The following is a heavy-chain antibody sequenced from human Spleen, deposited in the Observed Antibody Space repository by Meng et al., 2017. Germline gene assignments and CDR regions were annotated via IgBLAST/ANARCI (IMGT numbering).Heavy chain of an antibody. D-gene: IGHD2-2*01. J-gene: IGHJ4*02. Sequence: SVKVSCKALGGIFSNYVIGWVRQAPGQGLEWMGGINAVFGTTNYAQKFQGGVTITTDESTSTVYMELTRLTSEDTAVYFCARKAGNCISTTCYSLDYWGQGTLVTVSS. CDR3: ARKAGNCISTTCYSLDY. CDR2: INAVFGTT. CDR1: GGIFSNYV. V-gene: IGHV1-69*05.